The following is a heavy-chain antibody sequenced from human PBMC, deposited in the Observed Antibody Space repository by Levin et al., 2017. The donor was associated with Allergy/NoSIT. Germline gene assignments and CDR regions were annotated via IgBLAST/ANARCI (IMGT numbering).Heavy chain of an antibody. Sequence: GESLKISCAASGFTFSNAWMSWVRQAPGKGLEWVGRIKSKTDGGTTDYAAPVKGRFTISRDDSKNTLYLQMNSLKTEDTAVYYCTTNSGWYKHDAFDIWGQGTMVTVSS. CDR3: TTNSGWYKHDAFDI. V-gene: IGHV3-15*01. D-gene: IGHD6-19*01. CDR2: IKSKTDGGTT. J-gene: IGHJ3*02. CDR1: GFTFSNAW.